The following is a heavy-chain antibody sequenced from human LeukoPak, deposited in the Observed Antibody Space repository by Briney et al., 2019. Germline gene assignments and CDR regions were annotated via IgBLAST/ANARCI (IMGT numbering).Heavy chain of an antibody. D-gene: IGHD3-10*01. J-gene: IGHJ5*02. V-gene: IGHV4-30-4*08. Sequence: SETLSLTCTVSGGSISSGGYYWSWIRQHPGKGLEWIGYIYYSGSTYYNPSLKSRVTISVDTSKNQFSLKLSSVTAADTAVYYCARIITMVRGTDERFDPWGQGTLVTVSS. CDR1: GGSISSGGYY. CDR3: ARIITMVRGTDERFDP. CDR2: IYYSGST.